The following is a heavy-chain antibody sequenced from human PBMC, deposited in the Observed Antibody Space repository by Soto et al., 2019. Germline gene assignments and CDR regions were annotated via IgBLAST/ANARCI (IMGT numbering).Heavy chain of an antibody. V-gene: IGHV1-18*01. J-gene: IGHJ4*02. D-gene: IGHD3-22*01. CDR2: ISAHNGNT. CDR3: ARDLGSGYERGDY. CDR1: GYTFTSYG. Sequence: QVHLVQSGAEVKKPGASVKVSCKASGYTFTSYGITWVRQAPGQGLEWMGWISAHNGNTDYAQKLQGRVIVTRDTSTSTAYMELRSLRSDDTAVYYCARDLGSGYERGDYWGQGTLVTVSS.